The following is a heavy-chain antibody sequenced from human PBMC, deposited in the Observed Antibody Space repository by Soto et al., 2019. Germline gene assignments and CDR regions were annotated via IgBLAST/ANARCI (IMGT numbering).Heavy chain of an antibody. CDR2: IYSGGST. J-gene: IGHJ4*02. V-gene: IGHV3-66*01. CDR1: GFTVSSNY. D-gene: IGHD6-19*01. Sequence: EVQLVESGGGLVQPGGSLRLSCAASGFTVSSNYMSWVRQAPGKGLEWVSVIYSGGSTYYADSVKGRFTISRDNSKNTLYLQMNSLRAEDTAVYYCAMPSSSGWYVFDYWGQGTLVTVSS. CDR3: AMPSSSGWYVFDY.